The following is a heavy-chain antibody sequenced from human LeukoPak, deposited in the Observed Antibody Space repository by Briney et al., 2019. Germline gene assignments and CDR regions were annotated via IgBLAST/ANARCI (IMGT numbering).Heavy chain of an antibody. CDR2: IWYDGSNK. CDR1: GFTFSSYG. CDR3: ARPYCSGGSCYLFDY. J-gene: IGHJ4*02. V-gene: IGHV3-33*01. D-gene: IGHD2-15*01. Sequence: PGRSLRFSCAASGFTFSSYGMHWVRQAPGKGLEWVAVIWYDGSNKYYADSVKGRFTISRDNSKNTLYLQMNSLRAEDTAVYYCARPYCSGGSCYLFDYWGQGTLVTVSS.